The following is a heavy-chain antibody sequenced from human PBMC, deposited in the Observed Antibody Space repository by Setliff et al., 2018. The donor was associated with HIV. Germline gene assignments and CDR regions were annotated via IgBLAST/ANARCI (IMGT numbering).Heavy chain of an antibody. V-gene: IGHV1-2*02. CDR2: INPNTGAT. CDR3: AKTVALLRAARLDLDY. CDR1: GYTFTDYY. D-gene: IGHD6-6*01. J-gene: IGHJ4*02. Sequence: ASVKVSCKASGYTFTDYYMHWVRQAPGQGLEWMGWINPNTGATNYAQTFQGRVTVTRDTSIRTAYMDLSSLRSDDTALYYCAKTVALLRAARLDLDYWGQGTLVTVSS.